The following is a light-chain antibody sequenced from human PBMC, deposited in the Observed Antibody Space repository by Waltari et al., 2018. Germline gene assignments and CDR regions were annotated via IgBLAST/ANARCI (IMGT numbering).Light chain of an antibody. J-gene: IGLJ2*01. Sequence: SVLTQPPSASGTPGPRVPIPCSGSSPNIGSNTVNWYQQLPGTAPKLLIYSNNQRPSGVPDRFSGSKSGTSASLAISGLQSEDEADYYCAAWDDSLNGYVVFGGGTKLTVL. CDR2: SNN. CDR3: AAWDDSLNGYVV. V-gene: IGLV1-44*01. CDR1: SPNIGSNT.